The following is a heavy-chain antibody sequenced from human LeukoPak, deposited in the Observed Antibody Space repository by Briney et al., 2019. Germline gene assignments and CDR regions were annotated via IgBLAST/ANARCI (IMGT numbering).Heavy chain of an antibody. CDR1: GGSISSYY. D-gene: IGHD3-16*02. V-gene: IGHV4-59*01. CDR2: IYYSGST. Sequence: PSETLSLTCTVSGGSISSYYWSWIRQPPGKGLEWIGYIYYSGSTNYNPSLKSRVTISVDTSKNQFSLKLSSVTAADTAVYYCARDLSVIPFGGVIDNWFDPWGQGTLVTVSS. J-gene: IGHJ5*02. CDR3: ARDLSVIPFGGVIDNWFDP.